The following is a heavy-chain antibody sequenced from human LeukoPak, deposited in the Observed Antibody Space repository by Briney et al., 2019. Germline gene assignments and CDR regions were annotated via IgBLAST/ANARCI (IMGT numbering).Heavy chain of an antibody. D-gene: IGHD4-11*01. Sequence: KSSQTLSLTCAVSGDSVSSHNAAWNWIRQSPSRGVEWLGRTYFRSRWYYDYAVSEKSRISINPDTSKNQVSLQLKSVTPEDTAVYYCAGGWDPYSSSLDYWGQGTLVTVSS. CDR1: GDSVSSHNAA. CDR3: AGGWDPYSSSLDY. J-gene: IGHJ4*02. CDR2: TYFRSRWYY. V-gene: IGHV6-1*01.